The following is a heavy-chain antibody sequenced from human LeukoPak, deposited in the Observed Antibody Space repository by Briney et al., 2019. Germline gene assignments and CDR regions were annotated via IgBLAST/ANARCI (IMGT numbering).Heavy chain of an antibody. CDR1: GYTFTSYY. Sequence: ASVKVSCKASGYTFTSYYMHWVRQAPGQGLEWMGIINPSGGSTSYAQKFQGRVTMTRDMSTSTVYMELSSLRSEDTAVYYCARDRYSSSWLNSKYFDYWGQGTLVTVSS. CDR2: INPSGGST. V-gene: IGHV1-46*01. D-gene: IGHD6-13*01. J-gene: IGHJ4*02. CDR3: ARDRYSSSWLNSKYFDY.